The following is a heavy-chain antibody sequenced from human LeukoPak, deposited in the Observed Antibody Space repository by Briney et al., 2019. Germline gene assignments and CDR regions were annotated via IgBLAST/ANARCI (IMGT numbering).Heavy chain of an antibody. CDR1: GGTFSSYA. Sequence: GSSVKVSCKASGGTFSSYAISWVRQAPGQGLEWMGGTIPIFGTANYAQKFQGRATITADESTSTAYMELSSLRSEDTAVYYCARESDVDTAMFVYYFDYWGQGTLVTVSS. J-gene: IGHJ4*02. V-gene: IGHV1-69*01. D-gene: IGHD5-18*01. CDR2: TIPIFGTA. CDR3: ARESDVDTAMFVYYFDY.